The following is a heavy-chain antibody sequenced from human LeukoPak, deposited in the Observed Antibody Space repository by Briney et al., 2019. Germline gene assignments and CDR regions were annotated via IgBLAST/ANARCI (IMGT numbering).Heavy chain of an antibody. CDR1: GGTFSSYA. CDR3: ARGGGYFIAVGSD. V-gene: IGHV1-18*01. CDR2: ISGYNGDT. J-gene: IGHJ4*02. Sequence: GASVKVSCKASGGTFSSYAISWVRQAPGQGLEWMGWISGYNGDTTYTPNLQGRVTITADKSTSTAYMELSSLRSEDTAVYYCARGGGYFIAVGSDWGQGTLVTVSS. D-gene: IGHD2-21*02.